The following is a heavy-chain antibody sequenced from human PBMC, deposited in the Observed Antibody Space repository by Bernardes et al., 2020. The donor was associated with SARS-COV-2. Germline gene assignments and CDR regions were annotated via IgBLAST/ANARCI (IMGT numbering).Heavy chain of an antibody. CDR2: FDPEDGET. D-gene: IGHD3-10*01. CDR1: GYTLTELS. Sequence: ASVKVSCKVSGYTLTELSMHWVRQAPGKGLEWMGGFDPEDGETIYAQKFQGRVTMTEDTSTDTAYMELSSLRSEDTAVYYCATTSPMVRGDARGWFDPWGQGTLVTVSS. J-gene: IGHJ5*02. CDR3: ATTSPMVRGDARGWFDP. V-gene: IGHV1-24*01.